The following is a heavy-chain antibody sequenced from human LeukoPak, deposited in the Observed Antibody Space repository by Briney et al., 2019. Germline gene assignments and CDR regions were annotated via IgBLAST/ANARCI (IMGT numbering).Heavy chain of an antibody. CDR1: GYTFTIFG. J-gene: IGHJ6*02. D-gene: IGHD2-21*02. CDR2: ISAYNGNT. V-gene: IGHV1-18*01. Sequence: GASVKLSCIASGYTFTIFGISGVRQAPGQGLEWMGWISAYNGNTNYAQKLQGRVTMTTDTSTSTAYMELRSLRSDDTAVYYCARDPLVVTAIRGYGMDVWGQGTMVTVSS. CDR3: ARDPLVVTAIRGYGMDV.